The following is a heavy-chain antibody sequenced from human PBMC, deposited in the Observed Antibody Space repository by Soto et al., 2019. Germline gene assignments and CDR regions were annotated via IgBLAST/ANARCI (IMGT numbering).Heavy chain of an antibody. D-gene: IGHD6-13*01. Sequence: SQTLSLTCAISGDSVPSNSAAWNWIRQSPSRGLEWLGRTYYRTKWYHDYALSVKSRISINPDTSKNQISLQLNSVTPEDTAVYYCTRASYSSRWYWYFDYWGQGSLVTVSS. J-gene: IGHJ4*02. V-gene: IGHV6-1*01. CDR3: TRASYSSRWYWYFDY. CDR2: TYYRTKWYH. CDR1: GDSVPSNSAA.